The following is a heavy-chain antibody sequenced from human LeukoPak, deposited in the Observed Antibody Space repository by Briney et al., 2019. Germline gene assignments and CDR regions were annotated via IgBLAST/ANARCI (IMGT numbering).Heavy chain of an antibody. Sequence: PGGSLRLSCVASGFSFSNYGIHWVRQAPGKGLEWVAVIGNDGRAKYYADSVKGRFTISRDNAKNSLYLQMNSLRAEDTAVYYCARVVMYYYYGMDVWGQGTTVTVSS. CDR3: ARVVMYYYYGMDV. J-gene: IGHJ6*02. V-gene: IGHV3-33*08. CDR2: IGNDGRAK. D-gene: IGHD3-22*01. CDR1: GFSFSNYG.